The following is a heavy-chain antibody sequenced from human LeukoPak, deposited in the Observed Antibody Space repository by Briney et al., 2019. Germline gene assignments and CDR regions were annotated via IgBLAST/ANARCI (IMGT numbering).Heavy chain of an antibody. CDR2: IYTSGST. Sequence: SETLSLTCTVSGGSISSGSYYWSRIRQPAGKGLEWIGRIYTSGSTNYNPSLKSRVTISVDTSKNQFSLKLSSVTAADTAVYYCARVPYYDFWSGSHDYWGQGTLVTVSS. V-gene: IGHV4-61*02. CDR3: ARVPYYDFWSGSHDY. J-gene: IGHJ4*02. D-gene: IGHD3-3*01. CDR1: GGSISSGSYY.